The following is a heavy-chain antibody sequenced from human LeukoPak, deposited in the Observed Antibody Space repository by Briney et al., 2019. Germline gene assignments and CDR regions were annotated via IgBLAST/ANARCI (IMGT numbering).Heavy chain of an antibody. J-gene: IGHJ4*02. CDR2: IIPIFGTA. D-gene: IGHD5-24*01. CDR1: GGTFSSYA. V-gene: IGHV1-69*05. CDR3: ARPRRDGLITFDY. Sequence: SVKVSCKASGGTFSSYAISWVRQAPGQGLEWMGRIIPIFGTANYAQKLQGRVTITTDESTSTAYMELSSLRSEDTAVYYCARPRRDGLITFDYWGQGTLVTVSS.